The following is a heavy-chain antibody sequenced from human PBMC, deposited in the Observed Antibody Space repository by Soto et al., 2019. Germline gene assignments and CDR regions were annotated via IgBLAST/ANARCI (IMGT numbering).Heavy chain of an antibody. Sequence: ASVKVSFKASGYTFTGYYMHWLRQAPGQGLEWMGWINPNSGGTNYAQKFQGRVTMTRDTSISTAYMELSRLRSDDTAVYYCARVGGYSYVQGIDYWGQGTLVTVSS. V-gene: IGHV1-2*02. CDR1: GYTFTGYY. CDR2: INPNSGGT. J-gene: IGHJ4*02. D-gene: IGHD5-18*01. CDR3: ARVGGYSYVQGIDY.